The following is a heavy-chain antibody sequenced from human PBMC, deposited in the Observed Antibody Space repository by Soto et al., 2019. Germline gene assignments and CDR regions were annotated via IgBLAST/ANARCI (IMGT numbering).Heavy chain of an antibody. CDR3: ATPPGWGGY. CDR1: GLTFSSYP. D-gene: IGHD3-10*01. V-gene: IGHV3-30-3*01. CDR2: ISYDVTNK. Sequence: QVQLVESGGGVVQPGRSLRLSCAASGLTFSSYPMLWVRQAPGKGLEWVAGISYDVTNKSYTDSVKGRFTISRDNSKNTLYLQMNSRRAEDTAAYYCATPPGWGGYWGQGTLVAVSS. J-gene: IGHJ4*02.